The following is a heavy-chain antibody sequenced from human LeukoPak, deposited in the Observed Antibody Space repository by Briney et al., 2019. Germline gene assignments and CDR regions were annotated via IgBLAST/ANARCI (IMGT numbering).Heavy chain of an antibody. J-gene: IGHJ6*02. D-gene: IGHD2-2*01. CDR3: ARDQCSSTSCYANYYYGMDV. V-gene: IGHV1-2*02. CDR1: GYTFTGYY. CDR2: INPNSGGT. Sequence: ASVTVSCKASGYTFTGYYMHWVRQAPGQGLEWMGWINPNSGGTNYAQKFQGRVTMTRDTPISTAYMELSRLRSDDTAVYYCARDQCSSTSCYANYYYGMDVWGQGTTVTVSS.